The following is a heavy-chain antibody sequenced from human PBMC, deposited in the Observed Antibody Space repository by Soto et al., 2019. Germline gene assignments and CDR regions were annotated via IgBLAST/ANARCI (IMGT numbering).Heavy chain of an antibody. V-gene: IGHV4-59*01. CDR1: GGSISSYY. CDR3: AREPPNDSSLDY. CDR2: IYYSGST. Sequence: QVQLQESGPGLVKPSETLSLTCTVSGGSISSYYWSWIRQPPGKGLEWSGYIYYSGSTNYNPSLKSRVTISVDTSKNQFSLKLSSVTAADTAVYYCAREPPNDSSLDYWGQGTLVTVSS. J-gene: IGHJ4*02. D-gene: IGHD6-13*01.